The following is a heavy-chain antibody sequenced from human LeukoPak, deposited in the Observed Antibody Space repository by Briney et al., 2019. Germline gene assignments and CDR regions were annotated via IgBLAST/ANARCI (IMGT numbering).Heavy chain of an antibody. CDR3: ARSPGDTFGGVIVIRHFDY. Sequence: KTSEPLSLTCTVSGGSISSYYWSWIRQPPGKGLEWIGYICYSGSTYYNPSLKSRVTISVDTSKNQFSLKLSSVTAADTAVYYCARSPGDTFGGVIVIRHFDYWGQGTLVTVS. CDR1: GGSISSYY. CDR2: ICYSGST. D-gene: IGHD3-16*02. J-gene: IGHJ4*02. V-gene: IGHV4-59*06.